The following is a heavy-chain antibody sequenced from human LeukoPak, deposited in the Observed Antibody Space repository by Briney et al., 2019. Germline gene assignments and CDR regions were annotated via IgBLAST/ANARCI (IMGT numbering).Heavy chain of an antibody. D-gene: IGHD6-19*01. J-gene: IGHJ4*02. CDR2: ISAGGNN. CDR3: ARMTSSGWYAAGYYFDY. Sequence: SETLSLTCAVYGGSFSGYFWTWIRQSPGKGLEWIGEISAGGNNNENPSLKSRVTISVDRSKNQFSLKMSSVTAADTAVYYCARMTSSGWYAAGYYFDYWGQGTLVTVSS. V-gene: IGHV4-34*01. CDR1: GGSFSGYF.